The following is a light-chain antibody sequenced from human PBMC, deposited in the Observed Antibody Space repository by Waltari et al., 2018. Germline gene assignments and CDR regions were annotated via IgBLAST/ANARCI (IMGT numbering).Light chain of an antibody. CDR3: AAWDDSLSGVV. CDR1: SSTIGSNY. J-gene: IGLJ2*01. Sequence: QSVLTPPPSASGTPGQRVTISCSGSSSTIGSNYVSWYQQLPGTAPKLLIYRNNQRPSGVPDRFSGSKSGTSASLAISGLRSEDEADYYCAAWDDSLSGVVFGGGTKLTVL. V-gene: IGLV1-47*01. CDR2: RNN.